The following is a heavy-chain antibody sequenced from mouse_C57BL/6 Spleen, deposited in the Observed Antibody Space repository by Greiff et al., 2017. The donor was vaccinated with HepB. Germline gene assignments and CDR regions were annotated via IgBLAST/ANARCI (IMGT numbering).Heavy chain of an antibody. CDR2: IYPGSGST. CDR3: AREYYGSSHAMDY. J-gene: IGHJ4*01. CDR1: GYTFTSYW. Sequence: VQLQQPGAELVKPGASVKMSCKASGYTFTSYWITWVKQRPGQGLEWIGDIYPGSGSTNYNEKFKSKATLTVDTSSSTAYMQLSSLTSEDSAVYYCAREYYGSSHAMDYWGQGTSVTVSS. V-gene: IGHV1-55*01. D-gene: IGHD1-1*01.